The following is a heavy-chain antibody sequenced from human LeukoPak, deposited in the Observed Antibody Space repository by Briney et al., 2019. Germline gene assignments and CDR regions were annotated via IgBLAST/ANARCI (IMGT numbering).Heavy chain of an antibody. J-gene: IGHJ4*02. V-gene: IGHV4-39*07. CDR3: ARDRVNFDWDYFDY. D-gene: IGHD3-9*01. CDR2: IYYSGST. Sequence: SETLSLTCTVSGGSISSSSYYWGWIRQPPGKGLEWIGSIYYSGSTYYNPSLKSRVTISVDTSKNQFSLKLSSVTAADTAVYYCARDRVNFDWDYFDYWGQGTLVTVSS. CDR1: GGSISSSSYY.